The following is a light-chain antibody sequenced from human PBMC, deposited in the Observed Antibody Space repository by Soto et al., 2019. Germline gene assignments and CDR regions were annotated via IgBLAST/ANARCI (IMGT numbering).Light chain of an antibody. V-gene: IGKV3-11*01. J-gene: IGKJ3*01. Sequence: EIVLTQSPATLSLSPGERATLSCRASQSVSSYLAWYQPKPGQAPRLLIYDASNRATGIPARFSGSGSGTDFTLTISSLEPEDFAVDYCQQYGTSGTFCPGTKVDI. CDR1: QSVSSY. CDR3: QQYGTSGT. CDR2: DAS.